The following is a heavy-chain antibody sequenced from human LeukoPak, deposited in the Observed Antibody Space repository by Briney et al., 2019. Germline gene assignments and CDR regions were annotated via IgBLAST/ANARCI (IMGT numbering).Heavy chain of an antibody. CDR3: ARDHLRQVFTGYYFLFDF. CDR1: GFTFSSYG. CDR2: IWYDGSNK. Sequence: GRSLRLSCAASGFTFSSYGMHWVRQAPGKGLEWVAVIWYDGSNKYYADSVKGRFTISRDNSKNTLYLQMNSLRAEDTAVYYCARDHLRQVFTGYYFLFDFWGQGTLVTVSS. J-gene: IGHJ4*02. D-gene: IGHD3-9*01. V-gene: IGHV3-33*01.